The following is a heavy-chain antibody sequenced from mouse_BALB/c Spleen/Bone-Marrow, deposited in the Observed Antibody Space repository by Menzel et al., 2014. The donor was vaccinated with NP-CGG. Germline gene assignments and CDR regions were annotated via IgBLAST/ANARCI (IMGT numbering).Heavy chain of an antibody. CDR3: TRQRNWDHYAMDY. Sequence: EVHLVESGGDLVKPGGSLKLSCAASGFTFSTYGMSWVRQTPDKRLEWVATISSGGGYTYYPDSVKGRFTISRDNANNTLDRQMSSLESEDTAMYYCTRQRNWDHYAMDYWGQGTSVTVSS. V-gene: IGHV5-6*01. CDR2: ISSGGGYT. CDR1: GFTFSTYG. D-gene: IGHD4-1*01. J-gene: IGHJ4*01.